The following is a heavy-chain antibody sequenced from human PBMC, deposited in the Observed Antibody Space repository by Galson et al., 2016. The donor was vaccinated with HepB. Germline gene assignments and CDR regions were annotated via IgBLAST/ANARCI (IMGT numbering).Heavy chain of an antibody. CDR1: GDSIRNHY. D-gene: IGHD1-7*01. J-gene: IGHJ5*02. Sequence: LSLTCTVSGDSIRNHYWSWLRQPPGKGLEWIAFIYYSGSTKYNSSLKSRATVSLDTSKNQFSLELNSVTAADTALYYCARTNWNYAWFDPWGQGTLVTVSS. CDR3: ARTNWNYAWFDP. V-gene: IGHV4-59*11. CDR2: IYYSGST.